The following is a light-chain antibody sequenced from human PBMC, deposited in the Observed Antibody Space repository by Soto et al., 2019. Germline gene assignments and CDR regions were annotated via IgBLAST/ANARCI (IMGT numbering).Light chain of an antibody. V-gene: IGLV2-14*01. Sequence: SALIQPASVSGSPGQSITISCTGTSSDVGGSNYVSWYQHHPLRAPKLLMFEVSYRPSGVSNRFSGSKSGNTASLTISGLQAEDEAEYFCFSFTTTSTHVFGTGTKVTVL. CDR1: SSDVGGSNY. CDR2: EVS. J-gene: IGLJ1*01. CDR3: FSFTTTSTHV.